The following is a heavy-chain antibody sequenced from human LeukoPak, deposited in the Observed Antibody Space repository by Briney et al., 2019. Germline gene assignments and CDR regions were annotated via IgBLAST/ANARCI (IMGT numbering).Heavy chain of an antibody. CDR2: IYYRGST. D-gene: IGHD4-17*01. V-gene: IGHV4-59*01. CDR1: GGSISSYY. J-gene: IGHJ4*02. CDR3: ARQPEYGDYPGLFDY. Sequence: SETLSLTCTVSGGSISSYYWSWIRQPPGRGLEWIGYIYYRGSTNYNPTLKSLVTISVDTSKNHFSLKLSSVTAADTAVYYCARQPEYGDYPGLFDYWGQGTLVTVSS.